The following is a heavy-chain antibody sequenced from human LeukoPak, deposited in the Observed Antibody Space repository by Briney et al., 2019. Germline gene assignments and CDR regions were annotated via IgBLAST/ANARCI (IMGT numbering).Heavy chain of an antibody. D-gene: IGHD3-10*01. Sequence: GGSLRLSCAASGFTFSSYEMNWVRQAPGKGLEWVSYISSSGSTIYYADSVKGRFTISRDNAKNSLYLQMNSLRAEDTAVYYCAREEAWYYGSGNWFDPWGQGTLVTVSS. CDR1: GFTFSSYE. CDR2: ISSSGSTI. V-gene: IGHV3-48*03. J-gene: IGHJ5*02. CDR3: AREEAWYYGSGNWFDP.